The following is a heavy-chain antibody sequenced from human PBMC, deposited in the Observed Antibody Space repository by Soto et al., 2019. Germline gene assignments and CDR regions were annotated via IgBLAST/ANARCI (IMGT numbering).Heavy chain of an antibody. D-gene: IGHD2-2*01. Sequence: SSVKVSCKASGGTFSSYAISWVRQAPGQGLEWMGGIIPIFGTANYAQKFQGRVTITADESTSTAYMELSSLRSENTAVYYCARGVQAAVYYYGMDVWGQGTTVTVSS. CDR3: ARGVQAAVYYYGMDV. CDR2: IIPIFGTA. J-gene: IGHJ6*02. CDR1: GGTFSSYA. V-gene: IGHV1-69*13.